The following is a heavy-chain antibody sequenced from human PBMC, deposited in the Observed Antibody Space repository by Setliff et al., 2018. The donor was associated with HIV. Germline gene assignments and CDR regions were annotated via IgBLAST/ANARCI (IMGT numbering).Heavy chain of an antibody. D-gene: IGHD5-12*01. Sequence: ASVKVSCKASGGTFSSYVISWVRQAPGQGLEWIGRINPKSGVADYLKKFQGRVTMTADTLSNTAHMELIRPRFDDTAVYYCARAHFLVAMTRNWFDPWGQGTLVTVSS. CDR2: INPKSGVA. CDR3: ARAHFLVAMTRNWFDP. V-gene: IGHV1-2*06. J-gene: IGHJ5*02. CDR1: GGTFSSYV.